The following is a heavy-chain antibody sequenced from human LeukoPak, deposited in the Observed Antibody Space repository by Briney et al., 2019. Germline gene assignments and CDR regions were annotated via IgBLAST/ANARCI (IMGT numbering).Heavy chain of an antibody. CDR3: AKENYYESSGYVDN. D-gene: IGHD3-22*01. J-gene: IGHJ4*02. V-gene: IGHV3-30*18. CDR1: GFTFSSYG. CDR2: ISNDGSNK. Sequence: GGSLRLSCVASGFTFSSYGMHWVRQAPGKGLEWVAVISNDGSNKHYADSVKGRFTISRDNSKNTLYLQMNSLRAEDTAVYYCAKENYYESSGYVDNWGQGTLVTVSS.